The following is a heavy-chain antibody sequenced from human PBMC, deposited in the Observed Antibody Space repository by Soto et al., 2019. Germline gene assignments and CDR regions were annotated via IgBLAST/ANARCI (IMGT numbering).Heavy chain of an antibody. CDR2: IWYDGSDK. D-gene: IGHD2-2*02. Sequence: QVQLVESGGGVVHPGESLRLSCVTSGFTFSDFVMQWVRQAPGKGLEWVAVIWYDGSDKYYGDSVKGRFTISRDNSKNTVYLQMNSLRVEDTAVYYCVRGSSCTPTTCYNLGWFAPWGQGTLVTVSS. V-gene: IGHV3-33*01. CDR3: VRGSSCTPTTCYNLGWFAP. J-gene: IGHJ5*02. CDR1: GFTFSDFV.